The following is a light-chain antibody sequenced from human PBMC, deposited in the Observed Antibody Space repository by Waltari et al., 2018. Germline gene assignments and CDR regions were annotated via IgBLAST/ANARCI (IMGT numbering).Light chain of an antibody. CDR1: ENVDSNE. CDR2: GAS. J-gene: IGKJ1*01. Sequence: DIVLTQSPGTLSLSPGERATLSCTARENVDSNELAWYQLKPGKAPRPLVYGASTRATCIPDRFSGGGSGTDFCLIISSLEPEDSAIYYCQQYAGSPRTFGQGTRVEIK. V-gene: IGKV3-20*01. CDR3: QQYAGSPRT.